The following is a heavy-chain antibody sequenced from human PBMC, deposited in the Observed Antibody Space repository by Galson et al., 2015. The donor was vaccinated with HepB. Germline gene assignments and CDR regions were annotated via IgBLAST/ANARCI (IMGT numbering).Heavy chain of an antibody. CDR1: GFTFTSYT. V-gene: IGHV3-43*01. D-gene: IGHD6-25*01. Sequence: SLRLSCAASGFTFTSYTMNWVRQAPGKGLEWVSLISWDGGSTYYADSVKGRFTISRDNSKNSLYLQMNSLRTEDTALYYCAKDTYSNGIFDYWGQGTLVTVSS. CDR3: AKDTYSNGIFDY. J-gene: IGHJ4*02. CDR2: ISWDGGST.